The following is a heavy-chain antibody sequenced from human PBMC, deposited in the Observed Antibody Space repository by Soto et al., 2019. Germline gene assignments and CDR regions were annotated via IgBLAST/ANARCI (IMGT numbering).Heavy chain of an antibody. CDR1: GYTFTGYY. J-gene: IGHJ6*02. CDR2: INPNSGGT. CDR3: ARDIGSSSGYYYYYGMDV. D-gene: IGHD6-6*01. Sequence: ASVKASCKASGYTFTGYYMHWVRQAPGQGLEWMGWINPNSGGTNYAQKFQGWVTMTRDTSISTAYMELSRLRSDDTAVYYCARDIGSSSGYYYYYGMDVWGQGTTVTVSS. V-gene: IGHV1-2*04.